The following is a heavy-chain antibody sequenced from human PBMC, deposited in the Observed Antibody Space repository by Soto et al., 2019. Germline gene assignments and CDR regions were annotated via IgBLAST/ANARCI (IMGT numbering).Heavy chain of an antibody. CDR1: GGSISSYY. V-gene: IGHV4-59*01. CDR3: ARVGSSSLYYYYGMDV. J-gene: IGHJ6*02. CDR2: IYYSGST. Sequence: PSETLSLTCTVSGGSISSYYWSWIRQPPGKGLEWIGYIYYSGSTNYNPSLKSRVTISVDTSKNQISLKLSSVTAADTAVYYCARVGSSSLYYYYGMDVWGQGTTVTVSS. D-gene: IGHD6-6*01.